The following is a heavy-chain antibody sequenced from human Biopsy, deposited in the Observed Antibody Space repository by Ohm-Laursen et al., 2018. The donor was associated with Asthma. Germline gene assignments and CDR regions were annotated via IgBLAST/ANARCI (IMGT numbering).Heavy chain of an antibody. D-gene: IGHD6-13*01. J-gene: IGHJ4*02. CDR2: IYPGDSDT. Sequence: ASLKISCKGSGYSFTSYWIGWVRQMPGKGLEWMGIIYPGDSDTRYSPSFQGQVTISADKSIRTACLQWSSLKASDTAMYYCARPWDSRHFDYWGQGTLVTVSS. CDR1: GYSFTSYW. CDR3: ARPWDSRHFDY. V-gene: IGHV5-51*01.